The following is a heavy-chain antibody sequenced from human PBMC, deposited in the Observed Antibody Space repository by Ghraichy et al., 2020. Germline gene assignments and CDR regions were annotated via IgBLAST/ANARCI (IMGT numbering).Heavy chain of an antibody. V-gene: IGHV1-18*04. J-gene: IGHJ5*02. CDR2: ISAYNGNT. D-gene: IGHD6-19*01. CDR1: GYTFTSYG. Sequence: ASVKVSCKASGYTFTSYGISWVRQAPGQGLEWMGWISAYNGNTNYAQKLQGRVTMTTDTSTSTAYMELRSLRSDDTAVYYCARDNFDPEGWYAHDWFDPWGQGTLVTVSS. CDR3: ARDNFDPEGWYAHDWFDP.